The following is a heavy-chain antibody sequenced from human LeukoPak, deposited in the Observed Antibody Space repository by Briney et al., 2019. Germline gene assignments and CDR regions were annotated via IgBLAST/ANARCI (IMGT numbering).Heavy chain of an antibody. CDR1: GYTFTSYY. Sequence: GASVKVSCKASGYTFTSYYMHWVRQAPGQGLEWMGWINPNSGGTNYAQKFQGRVTMTRDTSISTAYMELSRLRSDDTAVYYCARVRYCSSTSCVGTYYYYGMDVWGQGTTVTVSS. CDR2: INPNSGGT. D-gene: IGHD2-2*01. CDR3: ARVRYCSSTSCVGTYYYYGMDV. V-gene: IGHV1-2*02. J-gene: IGHJ6*02.